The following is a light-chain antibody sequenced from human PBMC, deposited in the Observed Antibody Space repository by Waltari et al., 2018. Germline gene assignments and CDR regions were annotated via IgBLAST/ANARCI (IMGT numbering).Light chain of an antibody. CDR2: DVD. CDR3: CSFASSGTYV. Sequence: QSALTQPASVSGSPGQSITISCTGTSSDDGGDNYVSWYQQHPDKAPKLMIYDVDERPSGVSIRFSGSKSGNTASLTISGLQAEDEAHYYCCSFASSGTYVFGTGTEVTVL. V-gene: IGLV2-23*02. CDR1: SSDDGGDNY. J-gene: IGLJ1*01.